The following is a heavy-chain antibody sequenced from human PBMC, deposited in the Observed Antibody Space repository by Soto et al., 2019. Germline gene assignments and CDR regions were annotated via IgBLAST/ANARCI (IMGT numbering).Heavy chain of an antibody. CDR1: GFTFSSYG. V-gene: IGHV3-30*18. J-gene: IGHJ3*02. CDR2: ISYDGSNK. CDR3: ANLDLEWLLYGALDI. D-gene: IGHD3-3*01. Sequence: GGSLRLSCAASGFTFSSYGMHWVRQAPGKGLEWVAVISYDGSNKYYADSVKGRFTISRDNSKNTLYLQMNSLRAEDTAVYYCANLDLEWLLYGALDIWGQGTRVTVSS.